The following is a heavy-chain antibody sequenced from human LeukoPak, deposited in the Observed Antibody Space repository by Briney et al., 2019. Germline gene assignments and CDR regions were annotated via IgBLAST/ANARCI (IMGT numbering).Heavy chain of an antibody. Sequence: ASVKVSCKASGYTFTSYGISWVRQAPGQGLEWMGWISAYNGNTNYAQKLQGRVTVTTDTSTSTAYMELRSLRSDDTAVYYCAREDSSGYYYGYYYMDVWGKGTTVTISS. D-gene: IGHD3-22*01. CDR3: AREDSSGYYYGYYYMDV. J-gene: IGHJ6*03. CDR1: GYTFTSYG. CDR2: ISAYNGNT. V-gene: IGHV1-18*01.